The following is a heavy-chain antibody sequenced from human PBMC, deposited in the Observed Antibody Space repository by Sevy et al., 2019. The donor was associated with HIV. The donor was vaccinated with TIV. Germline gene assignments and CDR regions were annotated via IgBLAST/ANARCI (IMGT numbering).Heavy chain of an antibody. CDR2: ISSSSSYI. V-gene: IGHV3-21*01. Sequence: GESLKISCAASGFTFSSYSMNWVRQAPGKGLEWVSSISSSSSYIYYADSVKGRFTISRDNAKNSLYLQMNSLRAEDTAVYYCARGELIRGMDVWGQGTTVTVSS. J-gene: IGHJ6*02. D-gene: IGHD1-7*01. CDR3: ARGELIRGMDV. CDR1: GFTFSSYS.